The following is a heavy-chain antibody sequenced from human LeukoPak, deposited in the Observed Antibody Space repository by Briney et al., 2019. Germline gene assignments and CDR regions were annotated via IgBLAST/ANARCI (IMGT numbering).Heavy chain of an antibody. Sequence: GGSLRLSCAASGFTFSRYWMSWVRQAPGKGLEWVANIKQDGSEKYYVDSVKGRFTISRDNAKNSLYLQMNSLRAEDTAVYYCARAPLKRITMIVVVTNDVFDIWGQGTKVTVSS. J-gene: IGHJ3*02. V-gene: IGHV3-7*01. CDR2: IKQDGSEK. CDR3: ARAPLKRITMIVVVTNDVFDI. D-gene: IGHD3-22*01. CDR1: GFTFSRYW.